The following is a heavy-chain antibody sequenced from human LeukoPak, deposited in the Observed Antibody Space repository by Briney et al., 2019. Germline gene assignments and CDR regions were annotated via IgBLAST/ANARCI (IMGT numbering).Heavy chain of an antibody. J-gene: IGHJ3*02. CDR2: IIPILGIA. V-gene: IGHV1-69*04. CDR1: GGTFSSYA. Sequence: GSSVKVSCRASGGTFSSYAISWVRQAPGQGLEWMGRIIPILGIANYAQKFQGRVTITADKSTSTAYMELSSLRSEDTAVYYCANFDGSTQAFQIWGQGTMVTVSS. CDR3: ANFDGSTQAFQI. D-gene: IGHD3-9*01.